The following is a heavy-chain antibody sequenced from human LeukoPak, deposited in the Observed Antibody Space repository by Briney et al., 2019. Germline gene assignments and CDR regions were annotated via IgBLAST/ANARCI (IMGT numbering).Heavy chain of an antibody. CDR2: IYYSGST. D-gene: IGHD3-22*01. Sequence: SETLSLTCTVSGGSVSSGSYYWSWIRHPPGKGLEWIGYIYYSGSTNYNPSLKSRVTISVDTSKNQFSLKLTSVAAADTAVYYCARGHSSGRIIDYWGQGILVTVSS. CDR3: ARGHSSGRIIDY. CDR1: GGSVSSGSYY. J-gene: IGHJ4*02. V-gene: IGHV4-61*01.